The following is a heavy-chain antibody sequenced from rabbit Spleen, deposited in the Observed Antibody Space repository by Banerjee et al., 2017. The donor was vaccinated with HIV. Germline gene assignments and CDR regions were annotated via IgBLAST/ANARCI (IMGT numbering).Heavy chain of an antibody. CDR3: ARAGNSDYTYFNL. CDR2: IYTADDNT. V-gene: IGHV1S40*01. CDR1: GFSFSSRYS. J-gene: IGHJ4*01. D-gene: IGHD8-1*01. Sequence: QSLQESGGDLVKPEGSLTLTCTASGFSFSSRYSMCWVRQAPGKGLEWIGCIYTADDNTDYASWAKGRFTISKTSSTTVTLQMTSLTAADTATYFCARAGNSDYTYFNLWGPGTLVTVS.